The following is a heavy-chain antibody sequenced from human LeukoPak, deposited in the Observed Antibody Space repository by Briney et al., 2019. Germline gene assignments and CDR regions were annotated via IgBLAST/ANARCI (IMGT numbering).Heavy chain of an antibody. CDR1: GFSLSSYE. CDR2: ISSRGSTI. CDR3: TRVGWVLRYAFDI. J-gene: IGHJ3*02. V-gene: IGHV3-48*03. D-gene: IGHD3-16*01. Sequence: GGSLRLSCEASGFSLSSYEMNWVRQAPGKGLEWVSHISSRGSTIYYADSVKGRFTISRDNAKNSLYLQMNSLRAEDTAVYYCTRVGWVLRYAFDIWGQGTMVTVSS.